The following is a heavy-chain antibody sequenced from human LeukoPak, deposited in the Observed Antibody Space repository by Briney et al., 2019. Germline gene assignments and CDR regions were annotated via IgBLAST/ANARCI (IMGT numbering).Heavy chain of an antibody. D-gene: IGHD6-19*01. J-gene: IGHJ1*01. CDR2: ISSSGSTI. Sequence: PGGSLRLSCAASGFTFSDYYMSWIRQAPGKGLEWVSYISSSGSTIYYADSVKGRFTISRDNAKNSLYLQMNSLRAEDTAVYYCAGTYSSGWYRGEYFQHWGQGTLVTVSS. V-gene: IGHV3-11*01. CDR1: GFTFSDYY. CDR3: AGTYSSGWYRGEYFQH.